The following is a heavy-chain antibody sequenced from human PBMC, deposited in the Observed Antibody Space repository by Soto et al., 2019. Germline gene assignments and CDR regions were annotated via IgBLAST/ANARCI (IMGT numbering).Heavy chain of an antibody. J-gene: IGHJ6*03. V-gene: IGHV1-2*04. D-gene: IGHD6-6*01. CDR1: GYTFTGCY. CDR3: ARSSSSPWGYYYYMDV. CDR2: INPNSGGT. Sequence: GASVKVSCKASGYTFTGCYIPGVRQAPGQGLEWMGWINPNSGGTNYAQKFQGWVTMTRDTSISTAYMELSRLRSDDTAVYYCARSSSSPWGYYYYMDVWGKGTTVTVSS.